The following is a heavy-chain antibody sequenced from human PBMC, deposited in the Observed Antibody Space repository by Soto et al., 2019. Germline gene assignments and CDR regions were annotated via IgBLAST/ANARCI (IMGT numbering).Heavy chain of an antibody. Sequence: QMQLVESGGGVVQPGRSLRLSCAASGFPFNNYAMHWVRQAAGKGLARVAFTSYDGGSKYYSDSVTGRFTVSRVNSRNTMYLEMNSLRPEDTAVYYCARGDGYIYGNTFDSWGQGTLVTVSS. V-gene: IGHV3-30-3*01. CDR3: ARGDGYIYGNTFDS. CDR2: TSYDGGSK. D-gene: IGHD5-18*01. J-gene: IGHJ4*02. CDR1: GFPFNNYA.